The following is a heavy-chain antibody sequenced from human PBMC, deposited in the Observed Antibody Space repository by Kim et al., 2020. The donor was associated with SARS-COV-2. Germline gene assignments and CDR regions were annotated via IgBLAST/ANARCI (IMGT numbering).Heavy chain of an antibody. D-gene: IGHD2-2*01. V-gene: IGHV3-21*01. CDR2: ITISSSYI. J-gene: IGHJ4*02. CDR3: VREAGYCSSTSCLVDGFDY. Sequence: GGSLRLSCAASGFTFSNYSMNWVRQAPGKGLEWVSSITISSSYIYYADSVKGRFTISRDNAKNSLYLQMNSLRAEDTAVYYCVREAGYCSSTSCLVDGFDYWGQGTLVTVSS. CDR1: GFTFSNYS.